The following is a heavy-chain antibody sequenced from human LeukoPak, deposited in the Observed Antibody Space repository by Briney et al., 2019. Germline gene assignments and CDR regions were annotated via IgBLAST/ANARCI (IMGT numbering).Heavy chain of an antibody. CDR1: GGSISSYY. V-gene: IGHV4-59*12. CDR2: IYYSGST. D-gene: IGHD2-2*01. J-gene: IGHJ6*02. CDR3: ARDSVVVPAAIFYYYYYGMDV. Sequence: SETLSLTCTVSGGSISSYYWSWIRQPPGKGLEWIGYIYYSGSTNYNPSLKSRVTISVDTSKNQFSLKLSSVTAADTAVYYCARDSVVVPAAIFYYYYYGMDVWGQGTTVTVSS.